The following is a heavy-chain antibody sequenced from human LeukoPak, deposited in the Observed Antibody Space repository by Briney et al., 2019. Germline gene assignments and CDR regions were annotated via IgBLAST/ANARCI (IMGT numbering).Heavy chain of an antibody. CDR3: ARNNGMDV. J-gene: IGHJ6*02. V-gene: IGHV3-7*03. Sequence: GGSLRLSCAASGFALSSHWMTWVRQVPGRGPEWVANVNRDGSETYYLDSVKGRFTISKDHAKNSLYLQMNSLRAEDPALYHCARNNGMDVWGQGTTVIVSS. CDR2: VNRDGSET. CDR1: GFALSSHW.